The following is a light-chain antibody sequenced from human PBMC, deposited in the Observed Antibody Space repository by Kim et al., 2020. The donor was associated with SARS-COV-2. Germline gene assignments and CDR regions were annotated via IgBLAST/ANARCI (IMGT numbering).Light chain of an antibody. CDR3: GTWETNREI. V-gene: IGLV1-51*01. Sequence: APGQKVASSYTGNSSTIENKYISWYQQFSGRAPRLLIYDNHKRPSGIPDRFSGSRSGTSATLAITGLQTGDGADYYCGTWETNREIFGGGTQLTVL. CDR1: SSTIENKY. J-gene: IGLJ2*01. CDR2: DNH.